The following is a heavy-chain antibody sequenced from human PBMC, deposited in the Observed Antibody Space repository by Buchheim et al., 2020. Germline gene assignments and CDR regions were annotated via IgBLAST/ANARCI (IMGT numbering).Heavy chain of an antibody. D-gene: IGHD6-19*01. Sequence: QVQLQESGPGLVKPSETLSLTCTVSGGSISSYYWSWIRQPPGKGLEWIGYIYYSGSTNYNPPLKSRVTISVDTSKNQFSLKLSSVTAADTAVYYCARHRNGAVAGLTNWFDPWGQGTL. CDR3: ARHRNGAVAGLTNWFDP. CDR2: IYYSGST. V-gene: IGHV4-59*08. J-gene: IGHJ5*02. CDR1: GGSISSYY.